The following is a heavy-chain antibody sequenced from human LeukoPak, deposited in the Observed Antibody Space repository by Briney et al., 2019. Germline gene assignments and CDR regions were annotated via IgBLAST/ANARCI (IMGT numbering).Heavy chain of an antibody. D-gene: IGHD2-2*01. J-gene: IGHJ6*03. CDR2: INHSGST. CDR1: GGSFSGYY. Sequence: SETLSLTCAVYGGSFSGYYWSWIRQPPGKGLERIGEINHSGSTNYNPSLKSRVTISVDTSKNQFSLKLSSVTAADTAVYYCARGWDCSSTSCYPYYYYYYMDVWGKGTTVTVSS. V-gene: IGHV4-34*01. CDR3: ARGWDCSSTSCYPYYYYYYMDV.